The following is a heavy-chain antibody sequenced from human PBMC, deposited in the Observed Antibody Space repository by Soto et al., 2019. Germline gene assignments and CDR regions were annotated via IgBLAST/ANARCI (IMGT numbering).Heavy chain of an antibody. CDR1: GGSISSYY. V-gene: IGHV4-59*08. Sequence: SETLSLTCTVSGGSISSYYWSWIRQPPGKGLEWIGYIYYSGSTNYNPSLKSRVTISVDTSKNQFSLKLSSVTAADTAVYYCARVLGIAAAGTRVDAFDIWGQGTMVTVSS. CDR3: ARVLGIAAAGTRVDAFDI. J-gene: IGHJ3*02. CDR2: IYYSGST. D-gene: IGHD6-13*01.